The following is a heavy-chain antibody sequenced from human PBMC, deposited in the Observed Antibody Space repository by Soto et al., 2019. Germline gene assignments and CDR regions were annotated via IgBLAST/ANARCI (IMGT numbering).Heavy chain of an antibody. CDR2: ISAYNGNT. J-gene: IGHJ4*02. D-gene: IGHD6-19*01. CDR3: ARVTSSGCWGAELVDY. V-gene: IGHV1-18*01. CDR1: GYTFTSYG. Sequence: QVQLVQSGAEVKKPGASVKVSCKASGYTFTSYGISWVRQAPGQGLEWMGWISAYNGNTNYAQKLQGRVTMTTDTSTSTAYMELRSLRSDDTAVYYCARVTSSGCWGAELVDYWGQGPLVTVSS.